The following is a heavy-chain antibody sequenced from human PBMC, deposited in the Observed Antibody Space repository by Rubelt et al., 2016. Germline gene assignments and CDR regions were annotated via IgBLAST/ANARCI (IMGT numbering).Heavy chain of an antibody. V-gene: IGHV4-59*01. D-gene: IGHD6-19*01. CDR1: GGSISTSY. CDR3: AGSGYSSGWYDY. Sequence: QVQLQESGPGLVKPSETLSLTCVVSGGSISTSYWSWIRQSPGKGLEWIGYVQYSVTTKYNPSLKGRVTISVDTSQKQCSLMLTSVTAADTAVYFLAGSGYSSGWYDYWGQGTLVTVSA. J-gene: IGHJ4*02. CDR2: VQYSVTT.